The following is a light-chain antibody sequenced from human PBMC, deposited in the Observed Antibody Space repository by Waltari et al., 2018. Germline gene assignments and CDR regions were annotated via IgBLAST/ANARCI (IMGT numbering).Light chain of an antibody. CDR2: ENT. Sequence: QSVLTQAPSMSGAPGQRVTISCTGADSNVASFGVHWYQHLPGRVPKLLIYENTKRPSGVPDRFSGAKSGTSASLAIEGLQPEDEGDYYCQSYDNSLRGSVLFGGGTKVTV. CDR1: DSNVASFG. J-gene: IGLJ3*02. CDR3: QSYDNSLRGSVL. V-gene: IGLV1-40*01.